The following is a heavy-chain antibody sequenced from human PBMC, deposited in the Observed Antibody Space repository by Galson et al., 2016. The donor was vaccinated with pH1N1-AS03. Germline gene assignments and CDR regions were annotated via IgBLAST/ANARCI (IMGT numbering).Heavy chain of an antibody. CDR1: GFSLRTSGVG. D-gene: IGHD4-17*01. CDR2: IYWNDDI. J-gene: IGHJ5*02. CDR3: ARAYYGDFADWFDP. Sequence: PALVKPTQTLTLTCTFSGFSLRTSGVGVGWIRQAPGKALEWLAIIYWNDDIRYCPSLRNRLTITKDTSKSQVVLAMTNMDPVDTATYFCARAYYGDFADWFDPWGQGTLVTVSS. V-gene: IGHV2-5*01.